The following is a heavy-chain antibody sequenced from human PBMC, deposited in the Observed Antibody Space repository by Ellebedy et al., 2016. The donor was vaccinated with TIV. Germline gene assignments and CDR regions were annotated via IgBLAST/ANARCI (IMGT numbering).Heavy chain of an antibody. CDR2: INPNSGGT. CDR3: ARAQYFDWSDDAFDI. V-gene: IGHV1-2*02. Sequence: ASVKVSCXASGYTFTGYYMHWVRQAPGQGLEWMGWINPNSGGTNYAQKFQGRVTMTRDTSISTAYMELSRLRSDDTAVYYCARAQYFDWSDDAFDIWGQGTMVTVSS. CDR1: GYTFTGYY. J-gene: IGHJ3*02. D-gene: IGHD3-9*01.